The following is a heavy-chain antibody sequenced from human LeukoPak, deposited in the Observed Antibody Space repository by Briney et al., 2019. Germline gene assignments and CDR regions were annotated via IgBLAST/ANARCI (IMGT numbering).Heavy chain of an antibody. Sequence: GGSLRLSCAASGFTVSSNYMNWVRQAPGKGLEWVSVIYIGGTTYYADSVKGRFTISRDNSKNTLYLQMNSLRAEDTAVYYCAKGGRIAVPASSIDCWGQGTLVTVSS. V-gene: IGHV3-53*01. CDR2: IYIGGTT. J-gene: IGHJ4*02. CDR3: AKGGRIAVPASSIDC. D-gene: IGHD6-19*01. CDR1: GFTVSSNY.